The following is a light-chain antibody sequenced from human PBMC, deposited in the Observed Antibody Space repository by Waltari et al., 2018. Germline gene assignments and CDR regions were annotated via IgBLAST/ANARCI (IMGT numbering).Light chain of an antibody. V-gene: IGKV4-1*01. CDR3: QQYYRSPLT. CDR2: WAS. Sequence: DIVMTQSPDFLAVSLGEWATITCKSSQTVIHNSSNKNYLAWYRQKPGQAPKLLIYWASTRASGIPERISGSGSATDFTLTINCLQAEDVAVYYCQQYYRSPLTFGGGTKVEIK. J-gene: IGKJ4*01. CDR1: QTVIHNSSNKNY.